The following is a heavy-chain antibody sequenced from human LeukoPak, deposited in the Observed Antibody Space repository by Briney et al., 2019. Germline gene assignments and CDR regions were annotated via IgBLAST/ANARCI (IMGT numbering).Heavy chain of an antibody. CDR2: IYPGDSDT. V-gene: IGHV5-51*01. CDR3: ARHDQMVGATGWYMDV. CDR1: GYSFTSYW. Sequence: GESLKISCKGSGYSFTSYWIGWVRQMPGKGLEWMGIIYPGDSDTRYSPSFQGQVTISADKSISTAYLQWSSLKASDTAMYYCARHDQMVGATGWYMDVWGKGTTVTVSS. D-gene: IGHD1-26*01. J-gene: IGHJ6*03.